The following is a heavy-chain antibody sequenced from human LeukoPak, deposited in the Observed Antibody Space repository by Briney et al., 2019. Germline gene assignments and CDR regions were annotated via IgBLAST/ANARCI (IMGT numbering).Heavy chain of an antibody. CDR2: INPNSGGT. CDR3: ARASAGATDFDY. J-gene: IGHJ4*02. CDR1: GYTFTGYY. Sequence: GASVTVSFKASGYTFTGYYMHWVWQAPGQGMGCMGWINPNSGGTDNEKKFQGRVTMTRDTSISTAYMELSRLRSDDTAVYYCARASAGATDFDYGGQGTLVTVSS. V-gene: IGHV1-2*02. D-gene: IGHD1-26*01.